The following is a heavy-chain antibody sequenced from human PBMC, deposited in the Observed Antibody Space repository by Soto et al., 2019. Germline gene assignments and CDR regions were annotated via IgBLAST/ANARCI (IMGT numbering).Heavy chain of an antibody. V-gene: IGHV4-59*01. CDR2: IYYSGST. Sequence: SETLSLTCTVSGGSISSYYWSWIRQPPGKGLEWIGYIYYSGSTNYNPSLKSRVTISVDTSKNQFSLKLSSVTAADTAVYYCARGGMTTEGESAFDIWGQGTMVTVSS. J-gene: IGHJ3*02. CDR1: GGSISSYY. CDR3: ARGGMTTEGESAFDI. D-gene: IGHD4-17*01.